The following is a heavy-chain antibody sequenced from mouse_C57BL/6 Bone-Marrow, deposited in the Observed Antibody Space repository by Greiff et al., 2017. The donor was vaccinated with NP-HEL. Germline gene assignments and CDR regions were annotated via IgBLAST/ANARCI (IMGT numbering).Heavy chain of an antibody. CDR1: GYTFTDYY. V-gene: IGHV1-19*01. CDR3: ARGLLRAMDY. Sequence: EVQLQQSGPVLVKPGASVKMSCKASGYTFTDYYMNWVKQSHGKSLEWIGVINPYNGGTSYNQKFKGKATLTVDKSSSTAYMELNRLTSEDSAGYYSARGLLRAMDYWGQGTSVTVSS. D-gene: IGHD2-3*01. J-gene: IGHJ4*01. CDR2: INPYNGGT.